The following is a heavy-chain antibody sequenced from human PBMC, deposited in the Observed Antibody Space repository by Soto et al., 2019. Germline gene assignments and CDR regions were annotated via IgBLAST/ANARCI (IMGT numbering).Heavy chain of an antibody. J-gene: IGHJ6*04. Sequence: GGSLRLSCAASGFTFSSYSMNWVRQAPGKGLEWVSYISSSSSTIYYADSVKGRFTISRDNAKNSLYLQMNSLRDEDTAVYYCARDDKGYSGYDPYYYYGMDVWGKGTTVTVSS. V-gene: IGHV3-48*02. D-gene: IGHD5-12*01. CDR2: ISSSSSTI. CDR3: ARDDKGYSGYDPYYYYGMDV. CDR1: GFTFSSYS.